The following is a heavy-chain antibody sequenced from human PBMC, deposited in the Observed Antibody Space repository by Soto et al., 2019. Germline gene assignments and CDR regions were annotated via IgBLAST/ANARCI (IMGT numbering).Heavy chain of an antibody. D-gene: IGHD2-2*01. Sequence: SETLSLTCAVYGGSFSGYYWSWIRQPPGKGLEWIGEINHSGSTNYNPSLKSRVTISVDTSKNQFSLTLSSVTAADTAVYYCARGRYGSSTSCSYCWFDPWGQGTLVTVSS. J-gene: IGHJ5*02. V-gene: IGHV4-34*01. CDR2: INHSGST. CDR1: GGSFSGYY. CDR3: ARGRYGSSTSCSYCWFDP.